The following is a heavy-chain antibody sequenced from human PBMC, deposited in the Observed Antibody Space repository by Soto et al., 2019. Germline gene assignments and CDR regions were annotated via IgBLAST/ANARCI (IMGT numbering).Heavy chain of an antibody. CDR2: IIPIFGTA. D-gene: IGHD3-10*01. Sequence: QVQLVQSGAEVKKPGSSVKVSCKASGGTFSSYAISWVRQAPGQGLEWMGGIIPIFGTANYAQKFQGRVKITADEATSTAYMELSSLRSEDTAVYYCASGSGSYRIPRYYYYYGMDVWGQGTTVTVSS. CDR3: ASGSGSYRIPRYYYYYGMDV. CDR1: GGTFSSYA. V-gene: IGHV1-69*01. J-gene: IGHJ6*02.